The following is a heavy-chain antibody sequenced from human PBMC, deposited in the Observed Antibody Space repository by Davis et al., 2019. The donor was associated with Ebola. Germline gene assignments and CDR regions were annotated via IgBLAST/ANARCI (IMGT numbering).Heavy chain of an antibody. CDR1: GDSVSRYGTA. Sequence: HSQTLSLTCAISGDSVSRYGTAWNWIRQSPSRGFEWLGRTYYRSQWYFNSAVSMDGRITVIPDTSKNRFSLLLTSVTPDDTALYFCARDPPGDQSYDVWGQGTMVTVSS. D-gene: IGHD2-21*01. CDR3: ARDPPGDQSYDV. V-gene: IGHV6-1*01. J-gene: IGHJ3*01. CDR2: TYYRSQWYF.